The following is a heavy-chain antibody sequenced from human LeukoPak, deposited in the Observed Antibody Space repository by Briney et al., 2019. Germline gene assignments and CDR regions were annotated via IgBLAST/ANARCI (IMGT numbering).Heavy chain of an antibody. CDR1: RFTLSSYS. CDR3: ARTSLGFDY. CDR2: ISSSISYI. J-gene: IGHJ4*02. Sequence: GGSLRLSCTASRFTLSSYSMNWLRHATGRGLEWVSSISSSISYIYYADSVKGRFTISRDNAKNSLYLQMNSLRAEDTAVYYCARTSLGFDYWGQGTLVTVSS. V-gene: IGHV3-21*01.